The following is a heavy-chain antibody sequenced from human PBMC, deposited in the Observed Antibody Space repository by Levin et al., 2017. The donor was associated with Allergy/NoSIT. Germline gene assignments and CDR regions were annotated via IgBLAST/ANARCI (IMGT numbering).Heavy chain of an antibody. J-gene: IGHJ5*02. CDR2: IYYSGST. D-gene: IGHD3-9*01. Sequence: SQTLSLTCGVSGGSVNSGSYYWSWVRQPPGKGLEWIGNIYYSGSTNYNPSLKSRVTISLDTSKNPFSLKPTSVTAADTAVYYCARVLILAGYSLNWCDPWGQGTLVTVSS. CDR1: GGSVNSGSYY. V-gene: IGHV4-61*01. CDR3: ARVLILAGYSLNWCDP.